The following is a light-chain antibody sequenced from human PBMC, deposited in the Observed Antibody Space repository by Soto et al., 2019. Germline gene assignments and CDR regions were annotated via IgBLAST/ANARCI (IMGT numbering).Light chain of an antibody. Sequence: EMVLTQSPATLSVSPGERATLSCRASQSINSNLAWYQQKPGQAPRLLMFRASIRATGFPARFSGSGSGTEFNITISSLQSEDSATYYCQQYNNWPRATFGGGTKVDIK. CDR3: QQYNNWPRAT. CDR2: RAS. V-gene: IGKV3-15*01. CDR1: QSINSN. J-gene: IGKJ4*01.